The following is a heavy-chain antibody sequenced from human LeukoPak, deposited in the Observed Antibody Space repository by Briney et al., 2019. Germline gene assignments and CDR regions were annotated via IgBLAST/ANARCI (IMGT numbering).Heavy chain of an antibody. D-gene: IGHD6-19*01. CDR2: IYYSGST. CDR1: GGSISSYY. Sequence: PSETLSLTCTVSGGSISSYYWSWIRQPPGKGLEWIGYIYYSGSTNYNPSLESRVTISVDTSKNQFSLKLSSVTAADTAVYYCARLRQWLTQDYYYYYGMDVWGEGTTVTVCS. V-gene: IGHV4-59*08. CDR3: ARLRQWLTQDYYYYYGMDV. J-gene: IGHJ6*01.